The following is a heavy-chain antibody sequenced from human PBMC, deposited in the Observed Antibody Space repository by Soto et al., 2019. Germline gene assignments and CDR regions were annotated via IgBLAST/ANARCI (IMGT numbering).Heavy chain of an antibody. V-gene: IGHV3-9*01. CDR3: AKDGGNYYGSGSPFDYYYMDV. CDR2: ISWNSGSI. J-gene: IGHJ6*03. CDR1: GFTFDDYA. Sequence: GGSLRLSCAASGFTFDDYAMHWVRQAPGKGLEWVSGISWNSGSIGYADSVKGRFTISRDNAKNSLYLQMNSLRAEDTALYYCAKDGGNYYGSGSPFDYYYMDVWGKGTTVTVSS. D-gene: IGHD3-10*01.